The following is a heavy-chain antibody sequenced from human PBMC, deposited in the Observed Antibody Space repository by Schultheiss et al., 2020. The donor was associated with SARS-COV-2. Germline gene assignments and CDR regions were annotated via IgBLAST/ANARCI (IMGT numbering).Heavy chain of an antibody. V-gene: IGHV3-21*01. CDR1: GFTFSSYS. Sequence: GGSLRLSCAPSGFTFSSYSMNWVRQAPGKGLEWVSSISSSSSYIYYSDSVKGRFTISRDNAKNSLYLQMNSLRAEDTAVYYCARDGALWFGELLAFDYWGQGTLVTVSS. CDR2: ISSSSSYI. CDR3: ARDGALWFGELLAFDY. J-gene: IGHJ4*02. D-gene: IGHD3-10*01.